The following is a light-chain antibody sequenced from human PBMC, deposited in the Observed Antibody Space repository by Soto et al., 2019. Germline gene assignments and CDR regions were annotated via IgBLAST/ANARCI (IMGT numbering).Light chain of an antibody. J-gene: IGKJ1*01. Sequence: EIVLTQSPGTLSLSPGDRATLSCRASQSVSSSYLAWYQQEPGQAPSLLIYGASNRATGIPDRFSGSGSGTDFTLTISRLEPEDFAVYFCQQYGTSPWTFGQGTKVEFK. CDR2: GAS. CDR1: QSVSSSY. CDR3: QQYGTSPWT. V-gene: IGKV3-20*01.